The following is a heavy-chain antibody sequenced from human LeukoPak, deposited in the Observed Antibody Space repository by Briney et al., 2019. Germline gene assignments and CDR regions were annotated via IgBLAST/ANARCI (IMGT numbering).Heavy chain of an antibody. CDR3: ATHDS. V-gene: IGHV3-30-3*01. Sequence: GGSLRLSCAASGFTSCSYAMHWVRQAPGKGLEWVAVISYDGSNKYYADSVKGRFTISRDNSKNTLYLQMNSLRAEDTAVFYCATHDSWGQGTLVTVSS. J-gene: IGHJ4*02. CDR2: ISYDGSNK. CDR1: GFTSCSYA.